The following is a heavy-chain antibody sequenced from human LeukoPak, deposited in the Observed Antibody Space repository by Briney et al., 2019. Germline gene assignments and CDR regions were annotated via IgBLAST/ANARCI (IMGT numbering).Heavy chain of an antibody. CDR1: GFIFTEAW. J-gene: IGHJ3*02. V-gene: IGHV3-15*01. CDR2: IKSKADGGTT. D-gene: IGHD2-15*01. CDR3: AKAGYCSGGSCYEGRAFDI. Sequence: GGSLRLSCAASGFIFTEAWMSWVRQAPGKGLEWVGRIKSKADGGTTGYADSVKGRFTISRDNSKNTLYLQMNSLRAEDTAVYYCAKAGYCSGGSCYEGRAFDIWGQGTMVTVSS.